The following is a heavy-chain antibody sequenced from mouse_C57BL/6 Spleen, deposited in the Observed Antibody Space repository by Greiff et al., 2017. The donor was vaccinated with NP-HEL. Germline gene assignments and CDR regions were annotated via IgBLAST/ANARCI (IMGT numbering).Heavy chain of an antibody. D-gene: IGHD4-1*01. CDR3: TRAGTGGYYAMDY. J-gene: IGHJ4*01. Sequence: EVKLVESGEGLVKPGGSLKLSCAASGFTFSSYAMSWVRQTPEKRLEWVAYISSGGDYIYYADTVKGRFTISRDNARNTLYLQMSSLKSEDTAMYDWTRAGTGGYYAMDYWGQGTSVTVSS. CDR1: GFTFSSYA. V-gene: IGHV5-9-1*02. CDR2: ISSGGDYI.